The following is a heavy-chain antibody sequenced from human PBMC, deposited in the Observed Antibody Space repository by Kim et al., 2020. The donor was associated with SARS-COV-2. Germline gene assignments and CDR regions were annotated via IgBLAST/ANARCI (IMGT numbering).Heavy chain of an antibody. D-gene: IGHD3-10*01. V-gene: IGHV4-34*01. Sequence: KSRVTISVDTSKNQFSRKLSSVTAADTAVYYCARESITMVRGVMPYGMDVWGQGTTVTVSS. CDR3: ARESITMVRGVMPYGMDV. J-gene: IGHJ6*02.